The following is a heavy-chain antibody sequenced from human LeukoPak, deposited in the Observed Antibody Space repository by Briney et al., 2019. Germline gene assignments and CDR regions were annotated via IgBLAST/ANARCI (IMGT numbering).Heavy chain of an antibody. CDR1: GFTFSSYG. J-gene: IGHJ4*02. CDR2: IRLDGSNK. CDR3: ARDAPSGSGSVFDY. Sequence: GGSLRLSCAASGFTFSSYGMHWVRQAPGKGLEWVAFIRLDGSNKYYADSVKGRFTISRDNAKNSLYLQMNSLRAEDTAVYYCARDAPSGSGSVFDYWGQGTLVTVSS. D-gene: IGHD3-10*01. V-gene: IGHV3-30*02.